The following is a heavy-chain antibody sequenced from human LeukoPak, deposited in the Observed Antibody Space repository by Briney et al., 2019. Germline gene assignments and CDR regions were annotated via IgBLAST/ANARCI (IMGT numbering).Heavy chain of an antibody. Sequence: SETLSLTCTVSGGSMSSGTYYWGWIRQPPGKGLEWIASIRYLGSTFYNPSLQSRVTISVDTPKNQFSLKLSSVTAADTAVYYCARLKMDTLAARVNAFDIWGQGTMVTASS. V-gene: IGHV4-39*01. CDR2: IRYLGST. CDR3: ARLKMDTLAARVNAFDI. CDR1: GGSMSSGTYY. J-gene: IGHJ3*02. D-gene: IGHD6-25*01.